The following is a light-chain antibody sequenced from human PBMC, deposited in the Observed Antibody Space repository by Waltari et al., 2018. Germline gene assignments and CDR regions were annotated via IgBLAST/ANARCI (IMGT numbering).Light chain of an antibody. J-gene: IGLJ3*02. Sequence: QSVLTQPPSASGTPGQRVTMSCSGSTSNIGRNPVNWYQQLPGTAPKLLIYSNEQRPSGVPERLSGSKSGTSASLAIGGLQSEDEADYYCAVWDDSLNGQVFGGGTKLTVL. CDR2: SNE. CDR3: AVWDDSLNGQV. CDR1: TSNIGRNP. V-gene: IGLV1-44*01.